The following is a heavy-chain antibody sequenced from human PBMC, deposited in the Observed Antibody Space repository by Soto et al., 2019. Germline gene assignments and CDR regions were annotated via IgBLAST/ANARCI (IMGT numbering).Heavy chain of an antibody. V-gene: IGHV4-31*03. CDR2: IYYSGST. CDR3: ASGLSVTLCDN. J-gene: IGHJ4*02. CDR1: GGSISTGGSY. D-gene: IGHD4-17*01. Sequence: QVQLQESGPGLVKPSQTLSLTCTVSGGSISTGGSYWTWIRQHPGKGLEWIGYIYYSGSTYYNPSLNSGVTTAVEASKNQSSLTLSSVPAAVTAVYYCASGLSVTLCDNWGQGTLVTVSS.